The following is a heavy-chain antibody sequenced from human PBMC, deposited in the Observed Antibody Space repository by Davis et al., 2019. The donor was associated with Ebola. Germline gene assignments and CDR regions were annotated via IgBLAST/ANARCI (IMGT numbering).Heavy chain of an antibody. Sequence: SVKVSCKASGGTFSSYAISWVRQAPGQGLEWMGRIIPILGIANYAQKFQGRVTITADKSTSTAYMELSSLRSEDTAVYYCARDLAYCGGDCYSKTFDYWGQGTLVTVSS. CDR1: GGTFSSYA. CDR3: ARDLAYCGGDCYSKTFDY. CDR2: IIPILGIA. V-gene: IGHV1-69*04. J-gene: IGHJ4*02. D-gene: IGHD2-21*02.